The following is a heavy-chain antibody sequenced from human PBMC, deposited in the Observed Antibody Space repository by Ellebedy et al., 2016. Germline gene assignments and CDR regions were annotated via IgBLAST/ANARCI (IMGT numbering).Heavy chain of an antibody. D-gene: IGHD1-14*01. CDR3: AKGNAIFGPEPLGF. CDR1: GFTVSGNY. CDR2: LYAGGTI. J-gene: IGHJ4*02. V-gene: IGHV3-66*01. Sequence: GESLKISCAASGFTVSGNYLSWVRQAPGKGLEWISTLYAGGTIFYADSVRGRFTISRDNSKNTLYLQMNSLTVEDTAVYYCAKGNAIFGPEPLGFWGQGTLVTVSS.